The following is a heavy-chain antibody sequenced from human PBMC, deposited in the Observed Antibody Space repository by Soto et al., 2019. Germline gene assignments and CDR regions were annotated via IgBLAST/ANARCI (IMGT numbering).Heavy chain of an antibody. D-gene: IGHD3-16*02. CDR2: ISYDGSNK. CDR3: AKGLSYSVFDY. J-gene: IGHJ4*02. V-gene: IGHV3-30*18. CDR1: GFTFSTYG. Sequence: QVQLVESGGGVVQPGRSLRLSCAASGFTFSTYGMHWVRHAPGKGLEWVAVISYDGSNKYYADSVKGRFTISRDNSKNTLYLQMSSLRAEVTAVYYCAKGLSYSVFDYWGQGTLVTVSS.